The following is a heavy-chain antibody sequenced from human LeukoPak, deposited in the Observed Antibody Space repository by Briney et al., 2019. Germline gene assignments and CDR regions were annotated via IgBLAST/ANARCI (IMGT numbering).Heavy chain of an antibody. J-gene: IGHJ4*02. CDR3: AKLNTIN. CDR1: GGSFSGYY. CDR2: INHSGST. V-gene: IGHV4-34*01. D-gene: IGHD2-2*01. Sequence: SETLSLTCAVYGGSFSGYYWSWIRQPPGKGLEWIGEINHSGSTNYNPSLKSRVTISVDTSKNQFSLKLSSVTAADTAVYYCAKLNTINWGQGTLVTVPS.